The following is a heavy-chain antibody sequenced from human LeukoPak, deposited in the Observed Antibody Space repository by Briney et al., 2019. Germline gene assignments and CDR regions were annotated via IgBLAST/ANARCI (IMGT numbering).Heavy chain of an antibody. V-gene: IGHV4-59*01. J-gene: IGHJ5*02. CDR2: IYYSGST. Sequence: SETLSLTCTVSGGSISSYYWSWIRQPPGKGLEWIGYIYYSGSTNYNPSLKSRVTISVDTSKNQFSLKLSSVTAADTAVYYCARDPGDYSFDPWGQGTLVTVSS. D-gene: IGHD1-26*01. CDR3: ARDPGDYSFDP. CDR1: GGSISSYY.